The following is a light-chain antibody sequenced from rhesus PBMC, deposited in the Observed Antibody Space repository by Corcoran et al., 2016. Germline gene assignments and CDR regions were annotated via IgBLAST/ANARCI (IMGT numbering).Light chain of an antibody. V-gene: IGKV1S14*01. Sequence: DIHMTQSPSSLSASVGDTVTITCRASQGISMYLAWYQQKPGKAPKPLIYYATKLESGVPSRFSGIGSVTDFTLTISSLQPEDFATYYCQQHNSYPWTFGQGTKVEIK. CDR2: YAT. CDR1: QGISMY. CDR3: QQHNSYPWT. J-gene: IGKJ1*01.